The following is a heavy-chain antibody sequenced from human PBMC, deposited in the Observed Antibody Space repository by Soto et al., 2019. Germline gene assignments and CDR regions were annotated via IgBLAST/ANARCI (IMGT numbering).Heavy chain of an antibody. J-gene: IGHJ6*03. CDR3: ARVYEYDYIWGSYRYYYYMDV. CDR2: INWNGGST. V-gene: IGHV3-20*01. D-gene: IGHD3-16*02. Sequence: GGSLRLSCAASGFTFDDYGMSWVRQAPGKGLEWVSGINWNGGSTGYADSVKGRFTISRDNAKNSLYLQMNSLRAEDTALYHCARVYEYDYIWGSYRYYYYMDVWGKGTTVTVSS. CDR1: GFTFDDYG.